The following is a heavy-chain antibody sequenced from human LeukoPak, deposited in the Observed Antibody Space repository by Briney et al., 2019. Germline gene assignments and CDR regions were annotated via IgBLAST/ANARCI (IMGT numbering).Heavy chain of an antibody. D-gene: IGHD3-22*01. CDR1: GYTFTSYD. J-gene: IGHJ4*02. CDR3: ARGRRTYYYDSSGPTGY. V-gene: IGHV1-8*01. Sequence: ASVTVSCKASGYTFTSYDINWVRQATGQGLEWMGWMNPNSGNTGYAQKFQGRVTMTRNTSISTAYMELSSLRSEDTAVYYCARGRRTYYYDSSGPTGYWGQGTLVTVSS. CDR2: MNPNSGNT.